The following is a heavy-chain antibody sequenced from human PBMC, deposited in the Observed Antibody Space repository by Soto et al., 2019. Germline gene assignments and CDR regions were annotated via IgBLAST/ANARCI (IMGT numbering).Heavy chain of an antibody. Sequence: PGGSLRLSCAASGFTFSSYAMSWVRQAPGKGLEWVSAISGSGGSTYYADSVKGRFTISRDNSKNTLYLQMNSLRAEDTAVYYGASGRDSPKAAGTVGGFDYWGQGTLVTVSS. CDR1: GFTFSSYA. CDR2: ISGSGGST. CDR3: ASGRDSPKAAGTVGGFDY. V-gene: IGHV3-23*01. D-gene: IGHD6-13*01. J-gene: IGHJ4*02.